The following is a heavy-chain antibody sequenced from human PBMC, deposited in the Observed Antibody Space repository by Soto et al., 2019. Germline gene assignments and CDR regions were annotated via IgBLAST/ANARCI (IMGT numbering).Heavy chain of an antibody. CDR3: ATVCRFCSGSNSLY. CDR1: GFTFSNYA. D-gene: IGHD2-15*01. CDR2: ISTGDSPI. V-gene: IGHV3-48*01. J-gene: IGHJ4*02. Sequence: EVQLVESGGALVQPGGSLRLSCAASGFTFSNYAMNWVRQAPGKGLECVSYISTGDSPIYYADSVKGRFTISRDNAKKSLYLQMISLRAEDTAVYYCATVCRFCSGSNSLYWGRGTLVTVSS.